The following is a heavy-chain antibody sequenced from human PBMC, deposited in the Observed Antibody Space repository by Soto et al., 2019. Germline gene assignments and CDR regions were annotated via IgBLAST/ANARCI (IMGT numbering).Heavy chain of an antibody. CDR2: IYYSGST. D-gene: IGHD2-21*02. CDR3: ARSRLDAFDI. CDR1: GGSSSSSSYY. V-gene: IGHV4-39*01. Sequence: XETLCLTCTVSGGSSSSSSYYWGWIRQPPGKGLEWIGSIYYSGSTYYNPSLKSRVTISVDTSKNQFSLKLSSVTAADTAVYYCARSRLDAFDIWRHGTMVTVSS. J-gene: IGHJ3*02.